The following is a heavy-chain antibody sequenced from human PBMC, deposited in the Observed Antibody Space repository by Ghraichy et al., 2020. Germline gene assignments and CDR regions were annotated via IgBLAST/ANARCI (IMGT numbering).Heavy chain of an antibody. D-gene: IGHD3-22*01. J-gene: IGHJ4*02. Sequence: GGSLRLSCAASGFTFSSYEMNWVRQAPGKGLEWVSYISSSGSTIYYADSVKGRFTISRDNAKNSLYLQMNSLRAEDTAVYYCARYYYDSSGYNYFDYWGQGTLVTGSS. CDR1: GFTFSSYE. CDR3: ARYYYDSSGYNYFDY. V-gene: IGHV3-48*03. CDR2: ISSSGSTI.